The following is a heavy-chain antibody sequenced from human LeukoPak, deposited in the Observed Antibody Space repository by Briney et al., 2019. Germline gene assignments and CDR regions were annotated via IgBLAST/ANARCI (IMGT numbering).Heavy chain of an antibody. V-gene: IGHV3-7*01. CDR2: TKQDGNEI. Sequence: GGSLRLSCGASGFSFSNYRMSWVRQAPGKGLEWVADTKQDGNEIYYVDSVKGRFTISRDNAKNSLYLQMNSLRAEDTAVYYCAKGDMAAFNMWGQGTMVTVSS. J-gene: IGHJ3*02. CDR3: AKGDMAAFNM. CDR1: GFSFSNYR. D-gene: IGHD5-24*01.